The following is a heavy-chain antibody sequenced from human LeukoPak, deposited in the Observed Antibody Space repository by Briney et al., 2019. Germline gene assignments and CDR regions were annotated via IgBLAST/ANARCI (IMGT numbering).Heavy chain of an antibody. CDR2: ISGGGVSE. J-gene: IGHJ4*02. Sequence: GGSLRLSCAASGFIFSDHAMNWVRQAPGRGLEWVSVISGGGVSEFYADSVKGRCTISRDNSKNMLYLEMSNLRAEDTAIYYCVKDQADYFDGSGSYFDHWGQGTLVTVSS. CDR1: GFIFSDHA. CDR3: VKDQADYFDGSGSYFDH. V-gene: IGHV3-23*01. D-gene: IGHD3-22*01.